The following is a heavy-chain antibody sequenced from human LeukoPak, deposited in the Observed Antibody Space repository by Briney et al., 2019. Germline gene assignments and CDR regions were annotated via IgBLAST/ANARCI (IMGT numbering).Heavy chain of an antibody. D-gene: IGHD3-10*01. Sequence: PGGSLRLSCAASGFTFSSYAMSWVRQAPGKGLEWVSAISGSGGSTYYADSVKGRFTISRDNSKNTLYLQMNSLRAEDTAVYYCAKGQRTVLLWFGGLFIDYWGQGTLVTVSS. CDR2: ISGSGGST. CDR1: GFTFSSYA. CDR3: AKGQRTVLLWFGGLFIDY. J-gene: IGHJ4*02. V-gene: IGHV3-23*01.